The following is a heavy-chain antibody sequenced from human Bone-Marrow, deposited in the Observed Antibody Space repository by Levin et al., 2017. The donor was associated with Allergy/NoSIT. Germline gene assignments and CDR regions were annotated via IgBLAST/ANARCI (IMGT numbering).Heavy chain of an antibody. Sequence: HPGGSLRLSCAASGFTFSNSAIHWGRQAPGKGLEWVAVISDDGDSKHYGDSVKGRFTISRGNPKNTVSLQMNSLRLEDTGGYYCVGDRVGRSLQIFDLWGQGTVVTVS. CDR1: GFTFSNSA. V-gene: IGHV3-30*03. J-gene: IGHJ3*01. CDR3: VGDRVGRSLQIFDL. CDR2: ISDDGDSK. D-gene: IGHD1-26*01.